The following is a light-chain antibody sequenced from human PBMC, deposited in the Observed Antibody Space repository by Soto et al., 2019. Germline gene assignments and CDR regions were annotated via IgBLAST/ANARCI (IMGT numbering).Light chain of an antibody. CDR1: SSNIGGNT. CDR2: SNN. Sequence: QSVLTQPPSASGTPGQRVIISCSGSSSNIGGNTVNWYQQLPGTAPRVLIYSNNQRPSGVPDRFSGSKSGTSASLAISGLQSEDEADYYCAAWDDSLNAVVFGGGTKLTVL. V-gene: IGLV1-44*01. CDR3: AAWDDSLNAVV. J-gene: IGLJ2*01.